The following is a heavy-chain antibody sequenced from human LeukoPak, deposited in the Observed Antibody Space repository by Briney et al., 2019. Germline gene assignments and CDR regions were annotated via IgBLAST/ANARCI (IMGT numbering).Heavy chain of an antibody. D-gene: IGHD3-16*02. J-gene: IGHJ4*02. V-gene: IGHV4-30-4*01. Sequence: PSETLSLTCTVSGGSISSGDSYRTWIRQPPGKGLEWIGNIYYSGSTYYNPSLKSRVIISVDTSKNQFSLKLSSVTAADTALYYCARHNNYDYIWGSYRPTGGFDYWGQGTLVTVSS. CDR2: IYYSGST. CDR3: ARHNNYDYIWGSYRPTGGFDY. CDR1: GGSISSGDSY.